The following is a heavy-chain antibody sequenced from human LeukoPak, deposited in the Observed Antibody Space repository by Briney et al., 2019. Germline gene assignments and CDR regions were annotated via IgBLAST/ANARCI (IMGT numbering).Heavy chain of an antibody. CDR3: ARRQQNCLEPGGNWFDP. CDR1: GYTFTDYY. Sequence: ASVKVSCKASGYTFTDYYMHRVRQAPGQGLEWMGWINPNNGGTNYAQNFQGRVTMTRDTSISTAYLQWSSLKASDTAMYYCARRQQNCLEPGGNWFDPWGQGTLVTVSS. CDR2: INPNNGGT. V-gene: IGHV1-2*02. J-gene: IGHJ5*02. D-gene: IGHD2-2*01.